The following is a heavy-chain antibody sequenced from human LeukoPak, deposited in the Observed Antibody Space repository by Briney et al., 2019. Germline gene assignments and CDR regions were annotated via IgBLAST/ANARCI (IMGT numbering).Heavy chain of an antibody. CDR3: TRRSSAAGRQYFDY. Sequence: GGSLRLSCAASGFTFSSYWMHWVRQAPGKGLEWVGRIKSETDGGTTDYAAPVKGTFTISRDDSENTLYLQMNSLKTEDTAVYYCTRRSSAAGRQYFDYWGQGTLVTVSS. J-gene: IGHJ4*02. CDR2: IKSETDGGTT. V-gene: IGHV3-15*07. D-gene: IGHD6-13*01. CDR1: GFTFSSYW.